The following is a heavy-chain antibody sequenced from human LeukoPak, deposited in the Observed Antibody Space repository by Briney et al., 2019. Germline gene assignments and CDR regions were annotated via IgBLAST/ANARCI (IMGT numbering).Heavy chain of an antibody. CDR2: IYETGST. CDR1: GGSLSSSSYY. CDR3: ATRGIGNWFDP. V-gene: IGHV4-39*01. Sequence: SETLFLTCSVSGGSLSSSSYYWGWIRQPPGRGLEWIGNIYETGSTNYNPSLKSRFTISVDTSKNQFSLKLSSVTAADTAVYYCATRGIGNWFDPWGQGTLVTVSS. J-gene: IGHJ5*02. D-gene: IGHD3-16*01.